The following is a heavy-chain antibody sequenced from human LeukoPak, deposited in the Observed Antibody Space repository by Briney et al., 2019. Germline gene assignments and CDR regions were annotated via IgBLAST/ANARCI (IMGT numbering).Heavy chain of an antibody. CDR1: GFTFSNAW. CDR2: IKSKTDGGTT. V-gene: IGHV3-15*01. CDR3: TTDIVVVPAAIGPRDY. J-gene: IGHJ4*02. D-gene: IGHD2-2*01. Sequence: GGSLRLSRAASGFTFSNAWMSWVRQAPGKGLEWVGRIKSKTDGGTTDYAAPVKGRFTISRDDSKNTLYLQMNSLKTEDTAVYYCTTDIVVVPAAIGPRDYWGQGTLVTVSS.